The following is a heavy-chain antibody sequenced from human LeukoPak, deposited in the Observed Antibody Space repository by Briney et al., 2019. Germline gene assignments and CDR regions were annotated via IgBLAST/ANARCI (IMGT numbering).Heavy chain of an antibody. CDR1: GGSISSYY. D-gene: IGHD6-19*01. J-gene: IGHJ4*02. Sequence: ETLSLTCTVSGGSISSYYWSWIRQPPGKGLEWVSYITSDNNLIYYGDSVKGRFTISRDNVKNSLYLQMNSLRVEDTAVYYCVRGRQWGFDYWGEGTLVTVSS. V-gene: IGHV3-48*01. CDR2: ITSDNNLI. CDR3: VRGRQWGFDY.